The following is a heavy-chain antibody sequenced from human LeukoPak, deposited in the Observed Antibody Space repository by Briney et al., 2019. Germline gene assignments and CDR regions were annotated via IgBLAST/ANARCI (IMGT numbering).Heavy chain of an antibody. J-gene: IGHJ4*02. CDR1: GFTFSSFA. Sequence: PGGSLRLSCAASGFTFSSFAMSWVRQAPGKGLEWVSAISGRGDTTYYADSVKGRFTISRDNSKNTLYLQMNSLRAEDTAVYYCAKRAFGGADFWGQGTLVTVSS. D-gene: IGHD3-16*01. CDR3: AKRAFGGADF. CDR2: ISGRGDTT. V-gene: IGHV3-23*01.